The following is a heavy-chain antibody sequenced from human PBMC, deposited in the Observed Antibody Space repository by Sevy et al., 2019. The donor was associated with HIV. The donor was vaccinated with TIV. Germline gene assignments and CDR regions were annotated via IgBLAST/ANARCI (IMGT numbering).Heavy chain of an antibody. D-gene: IGHD5-12*01. Sequence: SETLSLTCTVSGGSISAYYWSWIRQPPGKPLEYIGYIYYTGSTNYNPSLKSRVTISVDTSKNQFSLKLNSVTAADTAVYVCARASPVRSGDDSLNWFDPWGQGTLVTVSS. CDR1: GGSISAYY. CDR3: ARASPVRSGDDSLNWFDP. V-gene: IGHV4-59*01. CDR2: IYYTGST. J-gene: IGHJ5*02.